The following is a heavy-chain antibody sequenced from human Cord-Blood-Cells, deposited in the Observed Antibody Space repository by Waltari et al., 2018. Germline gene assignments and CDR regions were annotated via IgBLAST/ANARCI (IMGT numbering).Heavy chain of an antibody. CDR1: GGSFSGYY. V-gene: IGHV4-34*01. Sequence: QVQLQQWGAGLLKPSETLSLTCAVYGGSFSGYYWSWIRQPPGKGLEWIGEINQSGSTNYNPSLKSRGTISVDTSKNQFSLKLSSVTAADTAVYYCARGRRGAYDFWSGYYYYYYGMDVWGQGTTVTVSS. D-gene: IGHD3-3*01. J-gene: IGHJ6*02. CDR2: INQSGST. CDR3: ARGRRGAYDFWSGYYYYYYGMDV.